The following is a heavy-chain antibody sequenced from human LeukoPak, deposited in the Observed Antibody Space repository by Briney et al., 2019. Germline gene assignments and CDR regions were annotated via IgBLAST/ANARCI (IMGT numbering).Heavy chain of an antibody. CDR2: ISNDGSKR. D-gene: IGHD6-13*01. CDR3: AKGDGGSSSWYDFYFYGVDV. Sequence: GGYLRLSCVVSGFTFSNYAMHWVRQAPGKGLEWVAVISNDGSKRHYADAVKGRLSISRDNSKNALSLQFNSLRGDDTAVYYCAKGDGGSSSWYDFYFYGVDVWGKGTAVTVSS. CDR1: GFTFSNYA. V-gene: IGHV3-30*18. J-gene: IGHJ6*04.